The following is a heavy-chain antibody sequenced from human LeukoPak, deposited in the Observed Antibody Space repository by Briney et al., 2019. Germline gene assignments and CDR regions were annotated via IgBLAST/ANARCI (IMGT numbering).Heavy chain of an antibody. CDR2: MNPNSGNT. Sequence: ASVKVSCKASGYTFTSYDINWVRQATGQGLEWMGWMNPNSGNTGYAQKFQGRVTMTRNTSISTAYMGLSSLRSEDTAVYYCAGYSSGWYGNGFAYWGQGTLVTVSS. D-gene: IGHD6-19*01. V-gene: IGHV1-8*01. CDR3: AGYSSGWYGNGFAY. CDR1: GYTFTSYD. J-gene: IGHJ4*02.